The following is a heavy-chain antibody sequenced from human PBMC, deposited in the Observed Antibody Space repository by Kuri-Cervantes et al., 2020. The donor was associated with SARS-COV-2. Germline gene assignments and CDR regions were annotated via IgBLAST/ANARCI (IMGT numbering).Heavy chain of an antibody. CDR3: ARGEASQWLVLNWFDP. J-gene: IGHJ5*02. CDR1: GFTFSSYW. D-gene: IGHD6-19*01. CDR2: IKQDGSEK. Sequence: GESLKISCAASGFTFSSYWMSWVRQAPGKGLEWVANIKQDGSEKYYVDSVKGRFTISRDNAKNSLYLQMNSLRAEDTAVYYCARGEASQWLVLNWFDPWGQGTLVTVSS. V-gene: IGHV3-7*03.